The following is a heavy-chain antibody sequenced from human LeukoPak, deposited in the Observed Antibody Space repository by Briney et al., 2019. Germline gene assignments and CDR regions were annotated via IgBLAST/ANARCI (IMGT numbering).Heavy chain of an antibody. J-gene: IGHJ5*02. D-gene: IGHD4-11*01. Sequence: PSETLSLTCTVSGGSISSYYWSWIRQPPGKGMEWIEFIYYSGSTHYNPSLKSRVTLSVDTSKNQSSLKLSSVTAADTAVYYCARRRDYSNWFDPWGQGTLVTVSS. V-gene: IGHV4-59*08. CDR3: ARRRDYSNWFDP. CDR1: GGSISSYY. CDR2: IYYSGST.